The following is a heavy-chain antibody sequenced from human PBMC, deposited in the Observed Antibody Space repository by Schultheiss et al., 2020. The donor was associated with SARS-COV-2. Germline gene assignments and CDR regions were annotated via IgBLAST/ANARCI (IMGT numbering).Heavy chain of an antibody. Sequence: SQTLSLTCAVSGGSISSGDYYWSWIRQPPGKGLEWIGYIYYSGSTYYNPSLKSRVTISVDTSKNQFSLKLSSVTAADTAVYYCAREGEGYDFWSGYYYYGMDVWGQGTTVTVSS. D-gene: IGHD3-3*01. CDR2: IYYSGST. V-gene: IGHV4-30-4*08. CDR1: GGSISSGDYY. J-gene: IGHJ6*02. CDR3: AREGEGYDFWSGYYYYGMDV.